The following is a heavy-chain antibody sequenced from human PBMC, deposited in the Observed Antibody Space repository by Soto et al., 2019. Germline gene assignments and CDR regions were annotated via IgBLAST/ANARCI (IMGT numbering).Heavy chain of an antibody. V-gene: IGHV4-38-2*02. D-gene: IGHD2-2*01. CDR2: IYHSGST. J-gene: IGHJ4*02. CDR3: ARDIAMPGETDRFDS. CDR1: GGSISSGYY. Sequence: PSETLSLTCTVSGGSISSGYYWGWIRQPPGKGLEWIGSIYHSGSTYYNPSLKSRVTISVDTSKNQFSLMLTSVTAADTAMYFCARDIAMPGETDRFDSWGQGTLVTVSS.